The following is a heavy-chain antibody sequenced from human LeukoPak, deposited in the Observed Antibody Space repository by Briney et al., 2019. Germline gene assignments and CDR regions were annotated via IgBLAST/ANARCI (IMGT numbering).Heavy chain of an antibody. V-gene: IGHV3-30-3*01. J-gene: IGHJ5*02. CDR1: GFTFSSYA. CDR2: MSYDGSNK. Sequence: GRSLRLSCAASGFTFSSYAMHWVRQAPGKGLEWVAVMSYDGSNKYYADSVKGRFTISRDNSKNTLYLQMNSLRAEDTAVYYCARGWFDPWGQGTLVTVSS. CDR3: ARGWFDP.